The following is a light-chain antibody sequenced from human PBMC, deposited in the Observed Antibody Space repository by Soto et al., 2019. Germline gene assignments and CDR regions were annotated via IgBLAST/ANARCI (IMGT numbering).Light chain of an antibody. CDR1: QTNTTY. Sequence: DIQMTQSPSSLSASVGDRVTISCRASQTNTTYLNWYQQKPGKAPQLLIYGASILQSGVPSRFTGSGSGTDFTLTISSLQPDDFATYHCQQTHSTPWTFGQGTKVEIK. V-gene: IGKV1-39*01. CDR2: GAS. J-gene: IGKJ1*01. CDR3: QQTHSTPWT.